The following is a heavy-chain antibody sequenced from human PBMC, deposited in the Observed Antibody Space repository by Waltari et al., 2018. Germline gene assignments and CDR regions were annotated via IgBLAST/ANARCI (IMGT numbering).Heavy chain of an antibody. CDR3: ARIESGYPEGYFQH. CDR2: IIPILGIA. Sequence: QVQLVQSGAEGKKPGASVKVSCKASGGTFSSYAISWVRQAPGQGLEWMGGIIPILGIANYAQKFQGRVTITADESTSTAYMELSSLRSEDTAVYYCARIESGYPEGYFQHWGQGTLVTVSS. V-gene: IGHV1-69*04. D-gene: IGHD3-22*01. J-gene: IGHJ1*01. CDR1: GGTFSSYA.